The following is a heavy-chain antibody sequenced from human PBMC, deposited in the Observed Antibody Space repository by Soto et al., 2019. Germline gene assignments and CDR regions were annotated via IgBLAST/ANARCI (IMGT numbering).Heavy chain of an antibody. CDR1: GGSISSYY. CDR3: ARDLWGYCGTDCYPLDV. CDR2: IYYSGST. Sequence: SETLSLTCTVSGGSISSYYWGWIRQPPGKGLEWIGYIYYSGSTNYNPSLKSRVTISVDTSKNQFSLKLSSVTAADTAVYYCARDLWGYCGTDCYPLDVWGQGTTVTVSS. J-gene: IGHJ6*02. D-gene: IGHD2-21*02. V-gene: IGHV4-59*01.